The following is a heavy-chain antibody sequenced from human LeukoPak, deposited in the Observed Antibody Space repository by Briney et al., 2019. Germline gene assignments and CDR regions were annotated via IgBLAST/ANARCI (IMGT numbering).Heavy chain of an antibody. D-gene: IGHD3-10*01. V-gene: IGHV4-4*07. Sequence: PSETLSLTCTVSGGSISSYYWSWIRQPAGKGLEWIGRIYTSGSTNYNPSLKSRVTMSVDTSKNQFSLKLSSVTAADTAVYYCARGEAVLLWSGELSLDAFDIWGQGTMVTVSS. CDR3: ARGEAVLLWSGELSLDAFDI. J-gene: IGHJ3*02. CDR2: IYTSGST. CDR1: GGSISSYY.